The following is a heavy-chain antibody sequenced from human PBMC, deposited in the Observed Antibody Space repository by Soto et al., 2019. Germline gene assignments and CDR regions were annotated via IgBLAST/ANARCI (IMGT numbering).Heavy chain of an antibody. CDR2: ISYDGSNK. CDR3: ARDPYHDYGDDEDTANAFYI. D-gene: IGHD4-17*01. J-gene: IGHJ3*02. V-gene: IGHV3-30-3*01. Sequence: QVQLVESGGGVVQPGRSLRLSCAASGFTFSSYAMHWVRQAPGKGLEWVAVISYDGSNKYYADSVKGRFTISRDNSKNTLYLQMNSLRAEDTAVYYCARDPYHDYGDDEDTANAFYIWGQGTMVTVSS. CDR1: GFTFSSYA.